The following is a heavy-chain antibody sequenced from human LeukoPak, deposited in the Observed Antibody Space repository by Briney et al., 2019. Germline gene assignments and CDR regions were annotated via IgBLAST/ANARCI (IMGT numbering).Heavy chain of an antibody. CDR3: ARGLAAESESGLVDY. D-gene: IGHD6-13*01. Sequence: GGSLRLSCAASGFTFSSYAMHWVRQAPGKGLEWVAVISYDGSNKYYADSVKGRFTISRDNSKNTLYLQMNSLRAEDTAVYYCARGLAAESESGLVDYWGQGTLVTVSS. CDR2: ISYDGSNK. J-gene: IGHJ4*02. CDR1: GFTFSSYA. V-gene: IGHV3-30-3*01.